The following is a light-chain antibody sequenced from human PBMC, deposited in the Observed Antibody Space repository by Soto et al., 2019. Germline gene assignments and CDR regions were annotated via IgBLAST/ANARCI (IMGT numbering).Light chain of an antibody. V-gene: IGKV1D-12*01. CDR2: AAS. CDR3: QQGNSCPRT. Sequence: DIQMTQSPSSVSASVGDRVTITCRASQDISNWLAWYQQKPGKAPRLLIYAASTLQSGVPSRFSGSGSGTEFTLTITSLQPEDYATYYCQQGNSCPRTFGQGTKLEIK. CDR1: QDISNW. J-gene: IGKJ2*01.